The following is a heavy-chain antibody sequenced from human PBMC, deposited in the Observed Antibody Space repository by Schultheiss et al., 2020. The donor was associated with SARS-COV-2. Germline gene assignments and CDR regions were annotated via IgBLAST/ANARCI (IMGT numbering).Heavy chain of an antibody. D-gene: IGHD1-1*01. J-gene: IGHJ6*03. CDR2: ISAYNGNT. CDR3: ARVQYNWNPDRGYYYMDV. V-gene: IGHV1-18*01. Sequence: ASVKVSCKASGYTFTSYGISWVRQAPGQGLELMGWISAYNGNTNYAQKLQGRVTMTTDTSTSTAYMELRSLRSDDTAVYYCARVQYNWNPDRGYYYMDVWGKGTTVTVSS. CDR1: GYTFTSYG.